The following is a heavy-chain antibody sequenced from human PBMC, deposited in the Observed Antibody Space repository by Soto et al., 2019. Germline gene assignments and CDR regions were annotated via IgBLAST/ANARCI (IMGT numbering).Heavy chain of an antibody. CDR2: ISGSSRYT. V-gene: IGHV3-11*06. Sequence: GSLRLSCAASGFNFSDHYMNWIRQAPGKGLEWVSYISGSSRYTNFADSVKGRFTISRDNAKNSLYLQMNSLRAEDTAVYYCARHTSGWHYYDYWGQGTPVTVSS. D-gene: IGHD6-19*01. CDR1: GFNFSDHY. CDR3: ARHTSGWHYYDY. J-gene: IGHJ4*02.